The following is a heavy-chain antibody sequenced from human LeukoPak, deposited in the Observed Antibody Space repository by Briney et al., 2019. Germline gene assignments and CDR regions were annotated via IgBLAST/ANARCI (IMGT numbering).Heavy chain of an antibody. J-gene: IGHJ3*02. Sequence: SETLSLTCAVYGGSFSGYYWSWIRQPPGKGLEWIGEINHSGSTNYNPSLKSRVTISVDTSKNQFSLKLSSVIAADTAVYYCARAGYCSSTSCYEADGAFDIWGQGTMVTVSS. V-gene: IGHV4-34*01. CDR1: GGSFSGYY. CDR3: ARAGYCSSTSCYEADGAFDI. CDR2: INHSGST. D-gene: IGHD2-2*01.